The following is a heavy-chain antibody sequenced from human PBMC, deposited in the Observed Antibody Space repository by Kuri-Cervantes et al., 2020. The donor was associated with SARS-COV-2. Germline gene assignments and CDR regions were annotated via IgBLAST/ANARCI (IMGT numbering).Heavy chain of an antibody. J-gene: IGHJ4*02. CDR3: ARRLRYCSDTSCYYLDY. Sequence: GGSLRLSCKGSGYSFTSYWIAWVRQMPGKGLEWIGIIWPGDSETRYSPSFQDQVTISGDESINTAYLQWSSLKASDTAIYYCARRLRYCSDTSCYYLDYWGQGTLVTVSS. V-gene: IGHV5-51*01. CDR1: GYSFTSYW. D-gene: IGHD2-2*01. CDR2: IWPGDSET.